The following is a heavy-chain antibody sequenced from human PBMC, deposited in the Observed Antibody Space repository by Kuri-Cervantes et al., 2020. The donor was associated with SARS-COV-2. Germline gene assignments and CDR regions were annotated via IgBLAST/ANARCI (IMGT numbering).Heavy chain of an antibody. Sequence: GESLKISCAASGFTFSSYGIHSVRQAPGKGLEWVAVISHDGSKKYYADSVKGRFTISRDNSKNTLYLQMNSLRPEDTAVYYCAKDMGVDFPVDSYYGVDVWGQGTTVTVSS. CDR2: ISHDGSKK. J-gene: IGHJ6*02. CDR3: AKDMGVDFPVDSYYGVDV. CDR1: GFTFSSYG. V-gene: IGHV3-30*18. D-gene: IGHD3-16*01.